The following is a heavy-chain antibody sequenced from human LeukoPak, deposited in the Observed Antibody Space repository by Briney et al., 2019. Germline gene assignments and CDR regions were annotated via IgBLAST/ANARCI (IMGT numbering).Heavy chain of an antibody. CDR1: GDSIRSSY. V-gene: IGHV4-59*01. D-gene: IGHD2-15*01. CDR2: IYYSGSA. J-gene: IGHJ4*02. CDR3: ARERGGQRSGQFDQ. Sequence: SETLSLTCTVSGDSIRSSYWSWIRQPPGETLEWVGYIYYSGSANYNPSLKDRVSMSADTSKNQLSLRLSSVTAADTAVYYCARERGGQRSGQFDQWGQGILVTVSS.